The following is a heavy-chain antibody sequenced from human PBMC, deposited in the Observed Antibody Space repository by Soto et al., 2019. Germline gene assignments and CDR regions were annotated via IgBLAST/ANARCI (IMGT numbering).Heavy chain of an antibody. CDR2: IYYSGST. Sequence: TLSLTCTVSGGSISSGGYYWSWIRQHPGKGLEWIGYIYYSGSTYYNPSLKSRVTVSVDTSKNQFSLKLSSVTAADTAVYYCARAVRSSGSYGNWFDPWGQGTLVTVSS. CDR1: GGSISSGGYY. CDR3: ARAVRSSGSYGNWFDP. J-gene: IGHJ5*02. V-gene: IGHV4-31*03. D-gene: IGHD3-10*01.